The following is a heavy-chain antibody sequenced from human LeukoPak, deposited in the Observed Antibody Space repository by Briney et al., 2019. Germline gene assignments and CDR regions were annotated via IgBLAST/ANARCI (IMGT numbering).Heavy chain of an antibody. CDR1: GFTFSSYS. CDR2: ITYSGRTT. D-gene: IGHD1-7*01. CDR3: AREDDWNYEDY. Sequence: GGSLRLSCAASGFTFSSYSMNWVRQAPGKGLEWLSYITYSGRTTYYADSVKGRFTISRDNAKNSLYLQMNSLRAEDTAIYYCAREDDWNYEDYWGQGTLVTVSS. V-gene: IGHV3-48*04. J-gene: IGHJ4*02.